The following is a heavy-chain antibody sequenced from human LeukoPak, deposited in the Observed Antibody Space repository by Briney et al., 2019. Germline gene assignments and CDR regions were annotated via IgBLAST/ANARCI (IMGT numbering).Heavy chain of an antibody. J-gene: IGHJ6*03. D-gene: IGHD2-8*01. Sequence: ASVKVSCKASGYTFTGYYMHWVRQAPGQGLEWMGWINPDGDVTKSAQKFQGRVTMTTDKSINTVFMELSGLTSDDTASYYCARGPNHYYYMDFWGKGTTVSVSS. CDR3: ARGPNHYYYMDF. CDR1: GYTFTGYY. V-gene: IGHV1-2*02. CDR2: INPDGDVT.